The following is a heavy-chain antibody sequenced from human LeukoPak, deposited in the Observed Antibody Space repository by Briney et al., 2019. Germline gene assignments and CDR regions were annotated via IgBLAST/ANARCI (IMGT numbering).Heavy chain of an antibody. CDR3: LMYTSGWD. CDR1: GSTISGYY. V-gene: IGHV3-74*01. Sequence: GGSLRLSCAVSGSTISGYYMHWVRQAPGKGLVWVSRINSDGSSRTYADSVKGRFTISRDNAKNTLYLQTNSLRAEDTAMYYCLMYTSGWDWGQGTLVTVSS. CDR2: INSDGSSR. D-gene: IGHD6-19*01. J-gene: IGHJ4*02.